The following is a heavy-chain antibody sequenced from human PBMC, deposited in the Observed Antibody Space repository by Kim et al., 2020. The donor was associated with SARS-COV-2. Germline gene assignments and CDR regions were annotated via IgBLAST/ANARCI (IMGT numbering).Heavy chain of an antibody. CDR3: ARADLGYYFDY. V-gene: IGHV3-21*01. CDR2: ISSSSTYI. J-gene: IGHJ4*02. Sequence: GGSLRLSCAASGFTFSSYSMNWVRQAPGKGLEWVSSISSSSTYIYYADSLKGRFTISRDNAKNSLYLQMNSLRAEDTAVYFCARADLGYYFDYWGQGILV. D-gene: IGHD2-21*02. CDR1: GFTFSSYS.